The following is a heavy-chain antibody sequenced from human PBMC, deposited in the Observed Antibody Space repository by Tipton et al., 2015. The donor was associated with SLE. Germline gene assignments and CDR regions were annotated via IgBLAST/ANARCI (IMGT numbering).Heavy chain of an antibody. CDR1: GGSFSGYY. Sequence: TLSLTCAVYGGSFSGYYCRWIPQPPGKGLGWIGEINNSGSTNYNPSLKSRVTISVDTSKNQFSLKLTSLTAADTAVYYCARGLYGDEPGYWGQGTLVTVSS. CDR3: ARGLYGDEPGY. D-gene: IGHD4-17*01. J-gene: IGHJ4*02. CDR2: INNSGST. V-gene: IGHV4-34*01.